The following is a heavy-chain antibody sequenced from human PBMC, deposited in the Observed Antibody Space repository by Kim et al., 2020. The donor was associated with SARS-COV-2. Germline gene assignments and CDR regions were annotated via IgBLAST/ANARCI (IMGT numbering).Heavy chain of an antibody. CDR1: GFTFNYAW. V-gene: IGHV3-15*01. Sequence: GGSLRLSCAASGFTFNYAWMSWVRQAPGKGLEWVGRIKSKTDGGTTDYAAPVKGRFTISRDDSKNTLYLQMNSLKTEDTAVYYCTTGVSSTSGGYWGQGTRVTVSS. J-gene: IGHJ4*02. CDR2: IKSKTDGGTT. D-gene: IGHD2-2*01. CDR3: TTGVSSTSGGY.